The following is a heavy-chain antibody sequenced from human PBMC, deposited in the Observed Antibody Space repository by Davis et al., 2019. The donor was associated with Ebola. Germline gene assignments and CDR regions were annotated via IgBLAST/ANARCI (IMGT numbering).Heavy chain of an antibody. J-gene: IGHJ4*02. Sequence: ASVKVSCKASGYTFTSYGISWVRQAPGQGLERMGWISAYNGNTNYAQRFQDRVTMTTDTSTNTAYMEVRSLRSDDTAVYYCARDGSVAAIELDYWGQGTLVTVSS. D-gene: IGHD2-2*02. V-gene: IGHV1-18*04. CDR3: ARDGSVAAIELDY. CDR1: GYTFTSYG. CDR2: ISAYNGNT.